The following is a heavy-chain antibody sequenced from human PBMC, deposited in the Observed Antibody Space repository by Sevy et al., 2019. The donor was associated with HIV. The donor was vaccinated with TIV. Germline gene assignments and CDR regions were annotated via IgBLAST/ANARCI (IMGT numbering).Heavy chain of an antibody. V-gene: IGHV3-48*03. D-gene: IGHD3-9*01. CDR1: GFTFSSYE. Sequence: GGSLRLSCAASGFTFSSYEMNWVRQAPGKGLEWVSYISSSGSTIYYEDSVKGRFTISRDNAKNSLYLKMNSLRAEDTAVYYCARRYFDWSPKPWGQGTLVTVSS. CDR2: ISSSGSTI. CDR3: ARRYFDWSPKP. J-gene: IGHJ5*02.